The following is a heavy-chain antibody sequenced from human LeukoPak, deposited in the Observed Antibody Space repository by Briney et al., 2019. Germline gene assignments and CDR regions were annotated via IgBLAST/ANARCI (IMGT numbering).Heavy chain of an antibody. CDR1: GVSIRTYY. CDR2: IYRGST. J-gene: IGHJ4*02. Sequence: PSETLSLTCSVSGVSIRTYYWNWIRQPPGKGPEWIGYIYRGSTNYYPSLESRVTISVDTSKNQFSLKLTSVTAADTAVYYCARGGDFEIDQWGQGILVTVSS. V-gene: IGHV4-59*01. CDR3: ARGGDFEIDQ. D-gene: IGHD3-16*01.